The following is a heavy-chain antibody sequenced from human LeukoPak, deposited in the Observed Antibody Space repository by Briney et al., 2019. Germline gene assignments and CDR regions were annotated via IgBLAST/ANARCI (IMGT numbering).Heavy chain of an antibody. CDR1: GFNFRSYA. Sequence: GGSLRLSCAASGFNFRSYAMNWVRQAPGKGLEWVSSISLYGTYMYYADSVRGRFTISRDDAKNSLYLQMNSLRADDTALYYCSSSPYTSSWSHYYIDSWGQGTLLTVSS. V-gene: IGHV3-21*06. D-gene: IGHD6-13*01. J-gene: IGHJ4*02. CDR3: SSSPYTSSWSHYYIDS. CDR2: ISLYGTYM.